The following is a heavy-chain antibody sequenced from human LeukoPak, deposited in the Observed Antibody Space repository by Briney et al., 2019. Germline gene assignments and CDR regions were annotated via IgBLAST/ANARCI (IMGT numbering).Heavy chain of an antibody. CDR1: GYTFSGYY. V-gene: IGHV1-2*02. J-gene: IGHJ3*02. CDR2: ISPNTGGT. Sequence: ASVKVSCKTSGYTFSGYYKHWVRQAPGHGLEWMGWISPNTGGTKYAQTFQGRVTLTRDTSISTVYMELSRLRSDDTAVYYCARERGFCSSSSCYTSDAFDIWGQGTMVTVSS. D-gene: IGHD2-2*02. CDR3: ARERGFCSSSSCYTSDAFDI.